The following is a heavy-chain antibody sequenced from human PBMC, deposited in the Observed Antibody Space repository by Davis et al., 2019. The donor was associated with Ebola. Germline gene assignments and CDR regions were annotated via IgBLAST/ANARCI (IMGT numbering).Heavy chain of an antibody. CDR3: ARRHSGSIIDY. V-gene: IGHV3-33*01. Sequence: PGGSLRLSCAASGFTFSSYGMHWVRQAPGKGLEWVAVIWFDGSNKYYADPVKGRFTISRDNSKNTLYLQMNSLRAEDTAVYYCARRHSGSIIDYWGQGTLVTVSS. D-gene: IGHD6-19*01. CDR1: GFTFSSYG. J-gene: IGHJ4*02. CDR2: IWFDGSNK.